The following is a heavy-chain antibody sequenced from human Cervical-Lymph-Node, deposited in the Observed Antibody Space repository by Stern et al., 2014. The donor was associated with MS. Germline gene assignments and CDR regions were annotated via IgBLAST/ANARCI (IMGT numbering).Heavy chain of an antibody. CDR2: ICGDSGAI. J-gene: IGHJ4*02. CDR3: AREDYTQDFDY. CDR1: GFTFREYS. V-gene: IGHV3-21*04. D-gene: IGHD4-11*01. Sequence: EVQLVESGGGLVKPGGSLRLSCAASGFTFREYSMNWVRQAPGKGLEVVSSICGDSGAIHHATAVNGRFTISRDNVKNSLYLQMNSLRAEDTAFYYCAREDYTQDFDYWGRGTLVTVSS.